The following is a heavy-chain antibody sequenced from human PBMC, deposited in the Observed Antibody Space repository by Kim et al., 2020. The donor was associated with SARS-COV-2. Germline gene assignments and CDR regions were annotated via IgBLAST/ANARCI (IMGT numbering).Heavy chain of an antibody. CDR2: EK. CDR3: ARDIRGTWFDP. V-gene: IGHV3-7*01. J-gene: IGHJ5*02. Sequence: EKYYIDSVKGRITISGDNAKNLMYLQMSGLRAEDTAVYYCARDIRGTWFDPWGQGTLVTVSS. D-gene: IGHD3-16*01.